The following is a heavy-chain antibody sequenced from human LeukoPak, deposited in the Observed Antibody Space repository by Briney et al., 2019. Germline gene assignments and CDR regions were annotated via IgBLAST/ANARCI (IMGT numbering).Heavy chain of an antibody. D-gene: IGHD3-3*01. CDR2: INHSGST. CDR3: ARGGQYYDFWSGYHYFDY. J-gene: IGHJ4*02. V-gene: IGHV4-34*01. CDR1: GFTFSSYA. Sequence: PGGSLRLSCAASGFTFSSYAMSWVRQPPGKGLEWIGEINHSGSTNYNPSLKSRVTISVDTSKNQFSLKLSSVTAADTAVYYCARGGQYYDFWSGYHYFDYWGQGTLVTVSS.